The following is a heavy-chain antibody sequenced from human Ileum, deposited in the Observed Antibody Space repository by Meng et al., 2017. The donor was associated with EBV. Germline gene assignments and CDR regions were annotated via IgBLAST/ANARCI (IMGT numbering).Heavy chain of an antibody. CDR1: GGSFSSRKYY. J-gene: IGHJ4*02. Sequence: QLPLQGSGPGLVKPSETLSLTCSVSGGSFSSRKYYWGWFRQPPGKALEWIASIYYSGTTYYNPSLQSRVSISVDKSKNQVSLNMTSMTAADTAVYYCASRELAPFDYWGQGTLVTVSS. V-gene: IGHV4-39*07. D-gene: IGHD1-26*01. CDR2: IYYSGTT. CDR3: ASRELAPFDY.